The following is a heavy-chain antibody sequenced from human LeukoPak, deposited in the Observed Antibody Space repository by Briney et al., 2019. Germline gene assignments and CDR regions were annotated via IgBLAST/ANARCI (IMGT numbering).Heavy chain of an antibody. Sequence: KSGGSLRLSCAASGFTFSSYSMNWVRQAPGKGLEWVSSISSSSSYIYYADSVKGRFTISRDNAKNSLYLQMNSLRAEDTAVYYCARDGSGIPSMPDYWGQGTLVTVSS. D-gene: IGHD3-10*01. V-gene: IGHV3-21*01. CDR3: ARDGSGIPSMPDY. CDR2: ISSSSSYI. J-gene: IGHJ4*02. CDR1: GFTFSSYS.